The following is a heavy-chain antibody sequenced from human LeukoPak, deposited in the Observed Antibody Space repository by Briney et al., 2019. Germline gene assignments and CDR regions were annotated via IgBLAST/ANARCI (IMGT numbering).Heavy chain of an antibody. J-gene: IGHJ5*02. CDR3: AKDQAVLMVYANNWFDP. D-gene: IGHD2-8*01. CDR1: GFTFSSYG. V-gene: IGHV3-33*06. CDR2: IWYDGSNK. Sequence: HPGRSLRLSCAASGFTFSSYGMHWVRQAPGKGLEWVAVIWYDGSNKYYADSVKGRFTISRDNSKNTLYLQMNSLRAEDTAVYYCAKDQAVLMVYANNWFDPWGQGTLVTVSS.